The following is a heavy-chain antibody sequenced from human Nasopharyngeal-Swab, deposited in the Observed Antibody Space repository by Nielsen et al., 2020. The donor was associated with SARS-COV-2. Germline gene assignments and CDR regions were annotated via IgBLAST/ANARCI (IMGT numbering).Heavy chain of an antibody. CDR2: ISSSSSTI. Sequence: WIRQPPGKGLEWVSYISSSSSTIYYADSVKGRFTISRDNAKNSLYLQMNSLRAEDTAVYYCARGGYSGYHYYYYGMDVWGQGTTVTVSS. D-gene: IGHD5-12*01. CDR3: ARGGYSGYHYYYYGMDV. V-gene: IGHV3-48*04. J-gene: IGHJ6*02.